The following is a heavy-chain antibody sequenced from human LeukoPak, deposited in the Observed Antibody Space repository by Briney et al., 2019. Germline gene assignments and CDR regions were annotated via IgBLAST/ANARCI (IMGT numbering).Heavy chain of an antibody. V-gene: IGHV4-59*02. CDR2: IYYSGST. D-gene: IGHD2-2*01. CDR1: GGSVSGYY. Sequence: SETLSLTCAVYGGSVSGYYWSCIRQPPGKGLEWIGYIYYSGSTNYNPSLKSRVTIPVDTSKNQFSLKLSSVTAADTAVYYCAREVIVVVPAATYYYYYGMDVWGQGTTVTVSS. CDR3: AREVIVVVPAATYYYYYGMDV. J-gene: IGHJ6*02.